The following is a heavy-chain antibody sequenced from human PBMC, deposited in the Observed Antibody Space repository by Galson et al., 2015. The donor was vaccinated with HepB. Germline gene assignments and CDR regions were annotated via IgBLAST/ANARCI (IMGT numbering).Heavy chain of an antibody. CDR3: VQGTTDTAN. CDR2: ISVSGDSR. CDR1: GFTFSRVG. J-gene: IGHJ4*02. Sequence: SLRLSCAASGFTFSRVGMTWVRQAPGKGLECVSAISVSGDSRDYADSVKGRFTISRDNSKNMLYLQMNDLRVEDTAVYYCVQGTTDTANWGQGTLVTVSS. V-gene: IGHV3-23*01. D-gene: IGHD1-1*01.